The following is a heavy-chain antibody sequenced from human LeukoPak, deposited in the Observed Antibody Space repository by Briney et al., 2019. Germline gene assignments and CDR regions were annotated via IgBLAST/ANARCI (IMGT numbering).Heavy chain of an antibody. D-gene: IGHD5-18*01. CDR2: ISSSGSTI. Sequence: GGSLRLSCAASGFTFSDCYMSWIRQAPGKGLEWVSYISSSGSTIYYVDSVKGRFTISRDNAKNSLYLQMNSLRAEDTAVYYCARLGSDTAMVDTYYFDYWGQGTLVTVSS. CDR1: GFTFSDCY. V-gene: IGHV3-11*01. CDR3: ARLGSDTAMVDTYYFDY. J-gene: IGHJ4*02.